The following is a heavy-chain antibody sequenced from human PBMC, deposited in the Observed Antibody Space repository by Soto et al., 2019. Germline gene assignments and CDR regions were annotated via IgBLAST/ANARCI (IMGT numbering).Heavy chain of an antibody. CDR2: ISYDGSDK. CDR1: VFTLSSYG. V-gene: IGHV3-30*03. CDR3: AIDGGY. J-gene: IGHJ4*02. Sequence: PGGSLRLSCAASVFTLSSYGLHWVRQAPGKGLEWVAVISYDGSDKYYADSVKGRFTISRDNSKNTAYLQMNSLRAEDTAVYYCAIDGGYWGQGSLVTVSS. D-gene: IGHD3-16*01.